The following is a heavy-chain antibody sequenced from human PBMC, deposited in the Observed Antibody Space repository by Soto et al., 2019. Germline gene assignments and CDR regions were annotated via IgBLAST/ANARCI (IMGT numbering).Heavy chain of an antibody. CDR1: EFPFSSSG. CDR3: ATPDYGDYWYFDL. Sequence: MQLVQSGPEVKKPGTSVKVSCKASEFPFSSSGVQWVRQGRGQRLEWIGWIVVGSGHTKYAQKFQERVSITRDMSTSTAYMELTSLRSEDTAMYYCATPDYGDYWYFDLWGRGTLVTVSS. V-gene: IGHV1-58*01. J-gene: IGHJ2*01. CDR2: IVVGSGHT. D-gene: IGHD4-17*01.